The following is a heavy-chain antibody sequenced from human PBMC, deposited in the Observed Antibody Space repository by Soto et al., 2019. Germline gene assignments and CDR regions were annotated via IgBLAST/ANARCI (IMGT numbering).Heavy chain of an antibody. CDR2: MNPNSGNT. J-gene: IGHJ3*02. Sequence: ASVKVSCKASGYTFTSYDINWVRQATGQGLEWMGWMNPNSGNTGYAQKFQGRVTMTRNTSISTAYMELSSLRSEDTAVYYCASLDTYYDILTGAPDASDIWGQGTMVTVSS. D-gene: IGHD3-9*01. CDR1: GYTFTSYD. V-gene: IGHV1-8*01. CDR3: ASLDTYYDILTGAPDASDI.